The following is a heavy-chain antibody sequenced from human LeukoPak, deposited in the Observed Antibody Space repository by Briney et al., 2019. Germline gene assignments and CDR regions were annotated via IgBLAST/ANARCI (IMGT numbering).Heavy chain of an antibody. D-gene: IGHD6-13*01. CDR3: ARDLRGSSSWYFYYYYYMDV. V-gene: IGHV3-48*03. J-gene: IGHJ6*03. CDR1: GFTFSSYE. CDR2: ISSSGSTI. Sequence: GGSLRLSCAASGFTFSSYEVNWVRQAPGKGLEWVSYISSSGSTIYYADSVKGRFTISRDNAKNSLYLQMNSLRAEDTAVYYCARDLRGSSSWYFYYYYYMDVWGKGTTVTISS.